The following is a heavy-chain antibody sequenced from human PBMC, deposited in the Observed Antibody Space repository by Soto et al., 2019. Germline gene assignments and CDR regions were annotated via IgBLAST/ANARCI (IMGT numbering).Heavy chain of an antibody. CDR2: INAGNGNT. J-gene: IGHJ6*03. CDR1: GYTFTSYA. V-gene: IGHV1-3*01. CDR3: ARDGEYSSSSDYYYYYMDV. Sequence: ASVKVSCKASGYTFTSYAMHWVRQAPGQRLEWMGWINAGNGNTKYSQKFQGRVTITRDTSASTAYMELSSLRSEDTAVYYCARDGEYSSSSDYYYYYMDVWGKGTTVTVSS. D-gene: IGHD6-6*01.